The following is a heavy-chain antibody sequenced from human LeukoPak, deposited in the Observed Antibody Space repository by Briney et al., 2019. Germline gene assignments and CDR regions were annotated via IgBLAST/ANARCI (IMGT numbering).Heavy chain of an antibody. Sequence: GGSLRLSCAASGFTFRSYWMSWVRQAPGKGLEWVANINQGGSVKYYVDSVKGRFTISRDDAKNSLYVQMNSLRVEDTAVYYCARDGGSGWNPNFDYWGQGTLVTVSS. CDR2: INQGGSVK. CDR1: GFTFRSYW. J-gene: IGHJ4*02. V-gene: IGHV3-7*01. CDR3: ARDGGSGWNPNFDY. D-gene: IGHD6-19*01.